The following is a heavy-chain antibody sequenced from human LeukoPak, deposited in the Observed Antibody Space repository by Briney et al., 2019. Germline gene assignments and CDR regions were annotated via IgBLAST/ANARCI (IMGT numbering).Heavy chain of an antibody. CDR1: GYTFTSYA. Sequence: ASVKVSCKASGYTFTSYAMHWVRQAPGQRLEWMGWINAGNGNTKYSQEFQGRVTITRDTSASTAYMELSSLRSEDMAVYCCSRATGDGHFDYWGQGTLVTVSS. CDR2: INAGNGNT. V-gene: IGHV1-3*03. CDR3: SRATGDGHFDY. D-gene: IGHD2-21*01. J-gene: IGHJ4*02.